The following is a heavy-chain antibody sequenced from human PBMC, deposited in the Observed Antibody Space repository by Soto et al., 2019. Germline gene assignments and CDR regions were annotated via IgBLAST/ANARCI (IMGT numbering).Heavy chain of an antibody. CDR1: GLTFRNYF. D-gene: IGHD2-21*02. V-gene: IGHV3-11*01. J-gene: IGHJ4*02. CDR3: ATLTAPTDY. CDR2: ISSDESTV. Sequence: QVQLVESGGGLVKPGGSLRLSCVDSGLTFRNYFMNWIRQAPGKGPEWLSYISSDESTVFYADSVKGRFTTSRDNAQNSVYLQMNSLRAEDTAVYYCATLTAPTDYWGQGSLVTVSS.